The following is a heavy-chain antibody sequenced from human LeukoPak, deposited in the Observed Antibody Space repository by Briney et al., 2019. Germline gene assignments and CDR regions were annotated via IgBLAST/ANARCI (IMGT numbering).Heavy chain of an antibody. CDR3: ARLGRFWNTPAGGY. CDR1: GGSISSGDYY. CDR2: INHSGST. Sequence: SQTLSLTCTVSGGSISSGDYYWSWIRQPPGKGLEWIGEINHSGSTNYNPSLKSRVTISVDTSKNQFSLKLSSVTAADTAVYYCARLGRFWNTPAGGYWGQGTLVTVSS. D-gene: IGHD3-3*01. V-gene: IGHV4-30-4*08. J-gene: IGHJ4*02.